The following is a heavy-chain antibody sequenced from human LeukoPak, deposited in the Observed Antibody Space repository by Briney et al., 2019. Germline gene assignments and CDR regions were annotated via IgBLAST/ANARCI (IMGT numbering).Heavy chain of an antibody. Sequence: SETLSLTCTVSGGSISSSSYYWGWIRQPPGKGLEWIGSIYYSGNTYYSPSLKSRVTISIDTSKTRFSLKLSSVTAADTAVYYCARSKWLRSPFDYWGQGTLVTVSS. V-gene: IGHV4-39*01. J-gene: IGHJ4*02. CDR3: ARSKWLRSPFDY. CDR2: IYYSGNT. D-gene: IGHD5-12*01. CDR1: GGSISSSSYY.